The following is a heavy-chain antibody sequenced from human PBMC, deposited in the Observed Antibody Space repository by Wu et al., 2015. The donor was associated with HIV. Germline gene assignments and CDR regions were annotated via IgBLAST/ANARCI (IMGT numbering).Heavy chain of an antibody. J-gene: IGHJ5*01. Sequence: QVHLVQSGAEVKKPWSSVKVSCTASGGTFKTYAITWVRQAPGRGLEWMGGIIPIFGTANYAHKFKRAESRSPRNESTRTAYMEKIEQSLTSEDTAVYYCARKFWSNIWF. D-gene: IGHD3-3*01. V-gene: IGHV1-69*05. CDR2: IIPIFGTA. CDR3: ARKFWSNIWF. CDR1: GGTFKTYA.